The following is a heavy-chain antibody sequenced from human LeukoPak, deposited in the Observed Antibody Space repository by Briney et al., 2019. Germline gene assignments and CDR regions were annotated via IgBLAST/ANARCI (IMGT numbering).Heavy chain of an antibody. CDR1: GYSISSGYF. CDR3: ARDWAADTLRYFDL. J-gene: IGHJ2*01. V-gene: IGHV4-38-2*02. CDR2: IYHRGTT. D-gene: IGHD6-13*01. Sequence: SETLSLTCIVSGYSISSGYFWGWVRQPPGKDLEWIWSIYHRGTTHYNPSLKSRVSISLDGSKDQFSLKMSSVTSADTAVYYCARDWAADTLRYFDLWGRGTLVTVSS.